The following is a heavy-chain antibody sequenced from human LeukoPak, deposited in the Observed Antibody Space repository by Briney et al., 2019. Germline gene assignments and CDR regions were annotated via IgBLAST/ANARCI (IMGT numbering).Heavy chain of an antibody. Sequence: GGSLRLSCAASGFTFSGYSMYWVRQAPGKGLEWVSYISTSSSNIYYADSVKGRFTSSRDSAKNSLYLQMNSLRAEDTAIYYCAKGLEKESRLDYWGQGTLVTVSS. D-gene: IGHD1-1*01. CDR2: ISTSSSNI. CDR3: AKGLEKESRLDY. V-gene: IGHV3-48*01. J-gene: IGHJ4*02. CDR1: GFTFSGYS.